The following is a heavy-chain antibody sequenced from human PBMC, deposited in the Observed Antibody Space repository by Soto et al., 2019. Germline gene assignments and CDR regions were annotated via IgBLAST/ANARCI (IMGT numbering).Heavy chain of an antibody. CDR3: ARDERIVDFWSGYRAY. Sequence: ISAMHWVRQAPGKGLEWVAVISYDGSNKYYADSVKGRFTISRDNSKNTLYLQMNSLRAEDTAVYYCARDERIVDFWSGYRAYWGQGKMVTV. V-gene: IGHV3-30-3*01. CDR1: ISA. J-gene: IGHJ4*02. CDR2: ISYDGSNK. D-gene: IGHD3-3*01.